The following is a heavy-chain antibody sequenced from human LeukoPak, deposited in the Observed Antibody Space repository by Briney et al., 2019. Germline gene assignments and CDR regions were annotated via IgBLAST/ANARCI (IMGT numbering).Heavy chain of an antibody. CDR1: GFTFSDYY. D-gene: IGHD3-22*01. V-gene: IGHV4-34*01. CDR2: INHRGFT. J-gene: IGHJ4*02. Sequence: GSLRLSCAASGFTFSDYYMSWIRQPPGKGPEWIGDINHRGFTNHNPSLKSRVTISVDTSTNHFSLRLISLTAADTAVYYCARGRARRNPYIYDSSGFPFDYWGQGHWSPFPQ. CDR3: ARGRARRNPYIYDSSGFPFDY.